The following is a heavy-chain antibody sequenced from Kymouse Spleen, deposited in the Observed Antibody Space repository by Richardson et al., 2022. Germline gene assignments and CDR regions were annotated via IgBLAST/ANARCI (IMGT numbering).Heavy chain of an antibody. V-gene: IGHV4-34*01. Sequence: QVQLQQWGAGLLKPSETLSLTCAVYGGSFSGYYWSWIRQPPGKGLEWIGEINHSGSTNYNPSLKSRVTISVDTSKNQFSLKLSSVTAADTAVYYCARGRTMVRGAPFDYWGQGTLVTVSS. D-gene: IGHD3-10*01. CDR1: GGSFSGYY. CDR2: INHSGST. CDR3: ARGRTMVRGAPFDY. J-gene: IGHJ4*02.